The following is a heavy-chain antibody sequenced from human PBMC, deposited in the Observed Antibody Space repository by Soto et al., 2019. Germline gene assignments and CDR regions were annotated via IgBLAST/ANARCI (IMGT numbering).Heavy chain of an antibody. CDR3: AREREYYYESSGYYSYNWFDP. V-gene: IGHV3-20*04. D-gene: IGHD3-22*01. Sequence: PGGSLRLSCAASGVTFAEYGMSWVRHAPGKGLEWVSGINWHDHSTRYADSVKGRFTISRDNAKNSLYLQMNSLRAEDTALYYCAREREYYYESSGYYSYNWFDPCGQGT. CDR1: GVTFAEYG. J-gene: IGHJ5*02. CDR2: INWHDHST.